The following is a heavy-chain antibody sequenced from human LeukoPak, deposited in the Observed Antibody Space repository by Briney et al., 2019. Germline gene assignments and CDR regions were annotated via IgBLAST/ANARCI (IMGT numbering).Heavy chain of an antibody. Sequence: AASVKVSCKASGYTSTGYYMHWVRQAPGQGLEWMGWINPNSGGTNYAQKFQGRVTMTRDTSISTAYMELSRLRSDDTAVYYCARDRMGYCSGGSCSSDAFDIWGQGTMVTVSS. CDR3: ARDRMGYCSGGSCSSDAFDI. CDR2: INPNSGGT. J-gene: IGHJ3*02. D-gene: IGHD2-15*01. V-gene: IGHV1-2*02. CDR1: GYTSTGYY.